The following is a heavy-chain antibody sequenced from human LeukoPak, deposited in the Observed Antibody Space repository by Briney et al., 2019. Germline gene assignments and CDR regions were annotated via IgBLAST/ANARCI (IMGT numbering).Heavy chain of an antibody. V-gene: IGHV3-21*01. Sequence: GGSLRLSCAASGFTFSSYSMIWVRQAPGKGLEWVSFISSTGGHIYYADSVKGRFTISRDNAKSSLFLQMNSLRAADTAVYYCARGRGNYYDSSSFYYYYMDVWGKGTTVTVSS. J-gene: IGHJ6*03. CDR2: ISSTGGHI. D-gene: IGHD3-22*01. CDR1: GFTFSSYS. CDR3: ARGRGNYYDSSSFYYYYMDV.